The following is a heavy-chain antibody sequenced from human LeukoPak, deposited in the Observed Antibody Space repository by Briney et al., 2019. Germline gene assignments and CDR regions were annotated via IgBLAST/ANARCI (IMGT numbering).Heavy chain of an antibody. CDR3: ARGGGSYYYDSSGYYYGDY. V-gene: IGHV1-8*01. CDR1: GYTFTSYD. CDR2: MNPNSGNT. Sequence: ASVKVSCKASGYTFTSYDINWVRQATGQGLEWMGWMNPNSGNTGYAQKFQGRVTMTGNTSISTAYMELSSLRSEDTAVYYGARGGGSYYYDSSGYYYGDYWGQGTLVTVSS. J-gene: IGHJ4*02. D-gene: IGHD3-22*01.